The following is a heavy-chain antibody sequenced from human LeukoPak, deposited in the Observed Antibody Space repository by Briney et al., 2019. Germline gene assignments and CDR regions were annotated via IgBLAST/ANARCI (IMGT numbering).Heavy chain of an antibody. J-gene: IGHJ4*02. CDR3: AADQTGVGCCDGDCYSY. V-gene: IGHV1-58*02. Sequence: SVKVSCKASGFTFTSSAIQWVRQARGQRLEWIGWIVVGSGNTNYAQKFQERVTITRDMSTSTAYMELSSLRSEDTAVYYCAADQTGVGCCDGDCYSYWGQGALVTVSS. D-gene: IGHD2-21*01. CDR2: IVVGSGNT. CDR1: GFTFTSSA.